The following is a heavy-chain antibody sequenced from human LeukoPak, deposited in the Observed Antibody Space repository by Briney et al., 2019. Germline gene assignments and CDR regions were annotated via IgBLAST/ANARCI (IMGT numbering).Heavy chain of an antibody. CDR1: GGSLSSGGYY. J-gene: IGHJ4*02. CDR2: IYDSGST. CDR3: ARGRIIRGIHFDS. Sequence: TSETLSLTCTVSGGSLSSGGYYWSWIRQHPGKGLELIGYIYDSGSTYYNPSLKSRVTISVDRSKNQFSLEVHSVTAADTAVYYCARGRIIRGIHFDSWGQGTLVTVSS. D-gene: IGHD3-10*01. V-gene: IGHV4-31*03.